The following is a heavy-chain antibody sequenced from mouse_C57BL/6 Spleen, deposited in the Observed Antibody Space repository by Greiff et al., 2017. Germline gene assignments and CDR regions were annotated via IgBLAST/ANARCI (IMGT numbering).Heavy chain of an antibody. CDR2: INPSSGYT. CDR1: GYTFTSYT. D-gene: IGHD2-5*01. V-gene: IGHV1-4*01. Sequence: VKLMESGAELARPGASVKMSCKASGYTFTSYTMHWVKQRPGQGLEWIGYINPSSGYTKYNQKFKDKATLTADKSSSTAYMQLSSLTSEDSAVYYCARSNYVGYAMDYWGQGTSVTVSS. CDR3: ARSNYVGYAMDY. J-gene: IGHJ4*01.